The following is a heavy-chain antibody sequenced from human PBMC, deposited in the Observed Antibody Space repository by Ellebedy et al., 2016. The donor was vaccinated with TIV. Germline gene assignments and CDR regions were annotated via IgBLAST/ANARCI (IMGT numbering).Heavy chain of an antibody. CDR1: GFTFSSYA. D-gene: IGHD1-7*01. V-gene: IGHV3-23*01. CDR3: AKDRGVQTGTTNKSGYYYYGMDV. J-gene: IGHJ6*02. CDR2: ISGSGGST. Sequence: GESLKISXAASGFTFSSYAMSWVRQAPGKGLEWVSAISGSGGSTYYADSVKGRFTISRDNSKNTLYLQMNSLRAEDPAVYYCAKDRGVQTGTTNKSGYYYYGMDVWGQGTTVTVSS.